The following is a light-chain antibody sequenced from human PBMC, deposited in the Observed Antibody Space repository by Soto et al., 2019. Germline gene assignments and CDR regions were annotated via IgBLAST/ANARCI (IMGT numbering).Light chain of an antibody. CDR2: DAS. CDR1: QSISNW. Sequence: DIQMTQSPSTLSAYVGDRVTITCRASQSISNWLAWYQRKPGRAPKLLIYDASNLESGVPSRFSGSGSGTEFTLTISSLQPDDFATFYCQQYNSYPWTFGQGPKVAIK. J-gene: IGKJ1*01. V-gene: IGKV1-5*01. CDR3: QQYNSYPWT.